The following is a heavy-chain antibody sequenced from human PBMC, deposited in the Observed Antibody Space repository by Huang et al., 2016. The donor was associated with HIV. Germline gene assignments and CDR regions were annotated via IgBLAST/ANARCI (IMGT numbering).Heavy chain of an antibody. J-gene: IGHJ4*02. CDR3: ARGVGNSNRGFDI. Sequence: QVQLVQSGAEMKKSGSSVKVSCKASGGTVSSFSFTWVRQAPGHGVEWMGGIIPLQDTTDLAQKCRGRVTLTADESTKTAFMELSGLTSQDTAVYYCARGVGNSNRGFDIWGQGTLVTVS. D-gene: IGHD5-18*01. CDR2: IIPLQDTT. CDR1: GGTVSSFS. V-gene: IGHV1-69*13.